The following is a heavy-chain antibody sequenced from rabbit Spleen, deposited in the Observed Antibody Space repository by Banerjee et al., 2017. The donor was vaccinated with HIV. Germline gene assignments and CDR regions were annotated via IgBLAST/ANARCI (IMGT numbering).Heavy chain of an antibody. CDR2: ISSANSKNT. Sequence: QEQLEESGGDLVKPGASLTLTCTASGFSLSNNYWISWVRQAPGKGLEWIARISSANSKNTNYASWAKGQFTISRPSPTTVTLQMPSLTAADTATYFCARDLPDIVGWNFGWWGPGTLVTVS. V-gene: IGHV1S45*01. D-gene: IGHD4-1*01. CDR1: GFSLSNNYW. CDR3: ARDLPDIVGWNFGW. J-gene: IGHJ4*01.